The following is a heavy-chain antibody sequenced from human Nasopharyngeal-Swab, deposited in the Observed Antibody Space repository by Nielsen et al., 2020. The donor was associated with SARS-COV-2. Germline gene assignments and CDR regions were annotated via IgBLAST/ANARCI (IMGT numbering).Heavy chain of an antibody. J-gene: IGHJ3*02. V-gene: IGHV3-9*01. CDR3: VKDTRDYGDPHDAFDI. CDR2: ISWNSGSI. D-gene: IGHD4-17*01. Sequence: PGKGLEWVSGISWNSGSIGSADSVKGRFTISRDNAKNSLYLQMNSLRPEDTALYYCVKDTRDYGDPHDAFDIWGQGTMVTVSS.